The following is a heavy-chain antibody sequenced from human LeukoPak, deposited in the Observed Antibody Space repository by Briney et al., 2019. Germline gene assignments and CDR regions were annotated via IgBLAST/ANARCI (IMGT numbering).Heavy chain of an antibody. CDR3: SGHDSIYFDY. CDR1: GFNFGDYT. Sequence: PGGSLRLSCTVSGFNFGDYTMRWVGQAQGKGLEWVSFIRSKNFGETQEYAAAVKGRFTISRDDSKNITYLEMNSLKTEDTAVYCYSGHDSIYFDYWGQGTLVTVSS. J-gene: IGHJ4*02. V-gene: IGHV3-49*04. CDR2: IRSKNFGETQ. D-gene: IGHD5-12*01.